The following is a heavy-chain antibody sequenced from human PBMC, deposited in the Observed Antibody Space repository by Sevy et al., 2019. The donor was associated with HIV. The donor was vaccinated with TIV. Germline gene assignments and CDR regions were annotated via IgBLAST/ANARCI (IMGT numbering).Heavy chain of an antibody. CDR2: ISGSGGSGDKT. J-gene: IGHJ4*02. V-gene: IGHV3-23*01. CDR1: GFTFSSYA. Sequence: GGSLRLSCAASGFTFSSYAMNWVRQAPGKGLEWVSGISGSGGSGDKTNYADSVKGRFTISRDDSKNSLYLQLNSLRAEDTAIYYCARKYDSSGYFDYWGQGSLVTVSS. D-gene: IGHD3-22*01. CDR3: ARKYDSSGYFDY.